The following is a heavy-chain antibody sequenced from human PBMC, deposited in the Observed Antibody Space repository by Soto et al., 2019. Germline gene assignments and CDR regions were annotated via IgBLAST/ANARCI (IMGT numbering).Heavy chain of an antibody. D-gene: IGHD6-13*01. J-gene: IGHJ5*02. CDR2: ISSNSAYI. CDR3: TRDASRDSSARGWFDP. V-gene: IGHV3-21*01. Sequence: LRLSCAASGFTFLSFTMNWVRQAPGKGLEWVSTISSNSAYIYYTDALRGRFTISRDNAKNSLHLQMNSLRAEDTAVYYCTRDASRDSSARGWFDPWGPGTLVTVSS. CDR1: GFTFLSFT.